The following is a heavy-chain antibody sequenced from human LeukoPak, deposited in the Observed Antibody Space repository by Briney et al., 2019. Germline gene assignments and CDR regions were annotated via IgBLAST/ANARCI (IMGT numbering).Heavy chain of an antibody. CDR3: TAEKNGSPHY. CDR2: IYYTGST. CDR1: RGSVSSSTYY. J-gene: IGHJ4*02. Sequence: SETLSLTCTVSRGSVSSSTYYWSWVRQPPGKGLEWIASIYYTGSTYYNPSLKSRVTISLDMSKNEFFLTMTSVTAADTAVYFCTAEKNGSPHYWGQGTQVAVSS. V-gene: IGHV4-39*07. D-gene: IGHD2-8*01.